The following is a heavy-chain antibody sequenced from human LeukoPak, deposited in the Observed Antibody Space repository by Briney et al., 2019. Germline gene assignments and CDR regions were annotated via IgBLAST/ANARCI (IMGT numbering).Heavy chain of an antibody. Sequence: GASVKVSCKASGYTFTSYGISWVRQAPGQGLEWLGWISAYNGNTNYAQKLQGRVTMTTDTSTSTAYMELRSLRSDDTAVYYCARAWGSPDYYYYYMDVWGKGTTVTASS. CDR3: ARAWGSPDYYYYYMDV. V-gene: IGHV1-18*01. D-gene: IGHD3-16*01. J-gene: IGHJ6*03. CDR1: GYTFTSYG. CDR2: ISAYNGNT.